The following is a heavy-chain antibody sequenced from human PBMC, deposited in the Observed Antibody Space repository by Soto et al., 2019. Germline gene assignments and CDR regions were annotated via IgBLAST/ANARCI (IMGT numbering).Heavy chain of an antibody. CDR3: AKNRGRVTISWHFGY. CDR1: GFTFSGYA. Sequence: EVQLLESGGALVQPGRSLRLSCAASGFTFSGYAMSWVRQAPGKGLEWVSVIHGGGNSAYYADSVKGRFTISRDNSKKAVYLQMSGLGGEDTAVYYCAKNRGRVTISWHFGYWAQGTLVTVSS. V-gene: IGHV3-23*01. CDR2: IHGGGNSA. J-gene: IGHJ4*02. D-gene: IGHD4-17*01.